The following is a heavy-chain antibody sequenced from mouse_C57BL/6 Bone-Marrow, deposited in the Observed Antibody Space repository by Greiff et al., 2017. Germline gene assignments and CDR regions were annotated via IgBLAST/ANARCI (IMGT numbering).Heavy chain of an antibody. D-gene: IGHD2-4*01. V-gene: IGHV5-6*02. Sequence: DVKLVESGGDLVKPGGSLKLSCAASGFTFSSYGMSWVRQTPDKRLEWVATISSGGSYTYYPDSVKGRFTISKDNAKNTLYLQMSSLKSEDTAMYYCARIYYDYDDAMDYWGQGTSVTVSS. CDR1: GFTFSSYG. CDR3: ARIYYDYDDAMDY. J-gene: IGHJ4*01. CDR2: ISSGGSYT.